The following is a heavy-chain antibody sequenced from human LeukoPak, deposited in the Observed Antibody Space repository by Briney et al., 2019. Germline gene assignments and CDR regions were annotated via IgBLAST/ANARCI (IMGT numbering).Heavy chain of an antibody. CDR1: GGSFSGNY. V-gene: IGHV4-34*01. J-gene: IGHJ4*02. D-gene: IGHD6-13*01. CDR3: ATPIGDSSSSEE. Sequence: SETLSLTCAVYGGSFSGNYWAWIRQPPGKGLEWIGELNDSGSTNYNPSLKSRVTISLDTSKNQFSLGLSSVTAADTAVYYCATPIGDSSSSEEWGQGTLVTVSS. CDR2: LNDSGST.